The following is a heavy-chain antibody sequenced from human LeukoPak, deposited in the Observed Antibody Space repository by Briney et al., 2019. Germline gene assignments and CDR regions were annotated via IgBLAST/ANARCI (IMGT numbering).Heavy chain of an antibody. Sequence: SETLSLTCTVSGGSISNGDYYWDWIRQPPGKDLEWIGNIHYSGKTYYTPSLRGRVTISVDTSKNQFSLKLTFVTAADTAMYYCARHPEARNWFDPWGQGALVTVSS. CDR1: GGSISNGDYY. J-gene: IGHJ5*02. CDR3: ARHPEARNWFDP. D-gene: IGHD1-14*01. V-gene: IGHV4-39*01. CDR2: IHYSGKT.